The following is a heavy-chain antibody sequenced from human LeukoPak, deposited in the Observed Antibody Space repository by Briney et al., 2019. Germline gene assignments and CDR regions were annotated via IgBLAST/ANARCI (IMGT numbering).Heavy chain of an antibody. CDR1: GGSISSYY. D-gene: IGHD3-10*01. CDR3: ARQYYYGSGSYFPPDGWFDP. J-gene: IGHJ5*02. CDR2: IYYSGST. Sequence: SETLSLTCTVSGGSISSYYWSWIRQPPGKGLEWIGDIYYSGSTNYNPSLKSRVTISVDTSKNQFSLKLSSVTAADTAVYYCARQYYYGSGSYFPPDGWFDPWGQGTLVTVSS. V-gene: IGHV4-59*08.